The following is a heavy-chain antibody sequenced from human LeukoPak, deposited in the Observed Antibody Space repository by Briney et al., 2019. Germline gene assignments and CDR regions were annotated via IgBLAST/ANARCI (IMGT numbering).Heavy chain of an antibody. CDR1: GFTFSDYY. CDR3: AVAAAGRIDY. V-gene: IGHV3-11*04. J-gene: IGHJ4*02. Sequence: KPGGSLRLSCAASGFTFSDYYMSWIRPAPGKGQEGVSYISSSGSTIYYADSVKGRFTISRDNAKTSLYLQMTSLRAEDTAVYYCAVAAAGRIDYWGQGTLVTVSS. CDR2: ISSSGSTI. D-gene: IGHD6-13*01.